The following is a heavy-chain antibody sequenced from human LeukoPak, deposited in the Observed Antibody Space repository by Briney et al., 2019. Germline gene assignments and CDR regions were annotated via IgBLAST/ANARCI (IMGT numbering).Heavy chain of an antibody. V-gene: IGHV3-23*01. D-gene: IGHD3-9*01. J-gene: IGHJ3*02. CDR3: AKALRYFDWLLYDAFDI. Sequence: PGGSLRLSCAASGFTFSSYAMSWVRQAPGKGLEWVSAIRGSGGSTYYADSVKGRFTISRDNSKNTLYLQMNSLRAEDTAVYYCAKALRYFDWLLYDAFDIWGQGTMVTVSS. CDR1: GFTFSSYA. CDR2: IRGSGGST.